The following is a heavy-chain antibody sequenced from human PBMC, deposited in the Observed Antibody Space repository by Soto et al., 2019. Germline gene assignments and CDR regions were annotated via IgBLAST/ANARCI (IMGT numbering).Heavy chain of an antibody. D-gene: IGHD4-17*01. CDR2: IYYSGST. V-gene: IGHV4-59*01. CDR3: ARSTVTTLYFDD. J-gene: IGHJ4*02. CDR1: GGSISSYY. Sequence: SETLSLTCTVSGGSISSYYWSWIRQPPGKGLEWIGYIYYSGSTNYNPSLKSRVTISVDTSKNQFSLKLSSVTAADTAVYYWARSTVTTLYFDDWGQGTLVGVSS.